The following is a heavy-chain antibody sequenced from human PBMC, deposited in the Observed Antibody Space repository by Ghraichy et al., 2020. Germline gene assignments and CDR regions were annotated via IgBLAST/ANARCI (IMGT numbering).Heavy chain of an antibody. J-gene: IGHJ6*02. D-gene: IGHD3-16*01. Sequence: SQTLSLTCAISGDSVSGSSAAWLWIRQSPSRGLEWLGRTYYRSKWYNDYAVSVISRITINADTSKNQFSLQLNSVTPEDTAVYYCAREYFVSGGAPSSYYHHGMDVWGQGTTVTVSS. CDR2: TYYRSKWYN. CDR1: GDSVSGSSAA. V-gene: IGHV6-1*01. CDR3: AREYFVSGGAPSSYYHHGMDV.